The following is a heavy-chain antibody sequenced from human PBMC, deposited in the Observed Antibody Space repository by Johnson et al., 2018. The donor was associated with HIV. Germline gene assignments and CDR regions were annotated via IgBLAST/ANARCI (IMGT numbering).Heavy chain of an antibody. D-gene: IGHD3-16*02. J-gene: IGHJ3*01. CDR2: IRFDETIK. CDR3: TTDQNDIWSYRFGVDF. Sequence: QVQLVESGGGVVQPGGSLRLSCAASGFTFNNYGMHWVRQSPGKGLEWVAFIRFDETIKYYGDSVKGRFTISRDNSKNTLYLQMNSLRAEDTAVYYCTTDQNDIWSYRFGVDFWGQGTMVTVSS. CDR1: GFTFNNYG. V-gene: IGHV3-30*02.